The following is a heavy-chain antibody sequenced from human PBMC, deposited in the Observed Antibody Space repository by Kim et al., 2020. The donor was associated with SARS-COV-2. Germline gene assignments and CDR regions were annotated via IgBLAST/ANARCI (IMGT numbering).Heavy chain of an antibody. Sequence: GGSLRLSCAASGFSFSTYWMYWVRQAPGKGLVWVSRISRDGSSTNYADSVKGRFTISRDNANNTLYLQMNSLRAEDTAVYYCARWSSTTCPCYYMDVWGKGTTVTVSS. V-gene: IGHV3-74*01. D-gene: IGHD2-2*01. J-gene: IGHJ6*03. CDR1: GFSFSTYW. CDR3: ARWSSTTCPCYYMDV. CDR2: ISRDGSST.